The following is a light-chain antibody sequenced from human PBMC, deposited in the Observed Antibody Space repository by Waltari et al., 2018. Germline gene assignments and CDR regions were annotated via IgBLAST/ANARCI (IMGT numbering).Light chain of an antibody. V-gene: IGLV4-69*01. J-gene: IGLJ3*02. CDR2: LNSDGSH. CDR1: SGHSSYA. CDR3: QTWGTGIWV. Sequence: QLVLTQSPSASASLGASVKLTCTLSSGHSSYAIAWHQQQPEKGPRYLMKLNSDGSHSKGDGIPVRFSGSSSGAERYRTISSLQSEDEADYYCQTWGTGIWVFGGGTKLTVL.